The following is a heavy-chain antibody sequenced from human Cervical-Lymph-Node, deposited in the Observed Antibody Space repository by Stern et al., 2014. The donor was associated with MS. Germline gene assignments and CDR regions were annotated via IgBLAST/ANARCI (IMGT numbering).Heavy chain of an antibody. V-gene: IGHV1-69*01. D-gene: IGHD2-2*01. CDR3: ARVYCSSSSCPLRYYYYYGMDV. CDR1: GGTFSSYA. CDR2: IIPIVGTE. Sequence: VQLVQSGAEVKKPGSSVKVSCKASGGTFSSYAISWVRQAPGQGLEWMGGIIPIVGTENYAQKFQGRVTITADESTSTAYMELSSLRSEDTAVYYCARVYCSSSSCPLRYYYYYGMDVWGQGTTVTVSS. J-gene: IGHJ6*02.